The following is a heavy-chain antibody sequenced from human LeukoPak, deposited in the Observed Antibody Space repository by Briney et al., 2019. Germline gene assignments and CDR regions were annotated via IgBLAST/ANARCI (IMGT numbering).Heavy chain of an antibody. CDR1: GFTFSSYA. Sequence: GGSLRLSCAASGFTFSSYAVSWVRQAPGKGLEWVSSISSSGANTYYADSVKGRFTIPRDNSKDTLYLQMNSLRAEDTAVYYCATRGGYFDYWGQGTLVTVSS. V-gene: IGHV3-23*01. D-gene: IGHD3-10*01. J-gene: IGHJ4*02. CDR2: ISSSGANT. CDR3: ATRGGYFDY.